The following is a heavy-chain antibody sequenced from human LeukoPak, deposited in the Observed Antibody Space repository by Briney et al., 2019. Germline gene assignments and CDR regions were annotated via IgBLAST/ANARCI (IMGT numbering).Heavy chain of an antibody. D-gene: IGHD3-22*01. J-gene: IGHJ4*02. CDR3: ARARNDYDTSSFSALDY. V-gene: IGHV3-33*08. CDR1: GFTFSSFE. CDR2: IWYDGSNI. Sequence: GGSLRLSCAASGFTFSSFEMNWVRQAPGKGLEWLAVIWYDGSNIYYADPVKGRFAISRDNSKNTLYLQINSLRAEDTAVYYCARARNDYDTSSFSALDYWGQGTLVTVSS.